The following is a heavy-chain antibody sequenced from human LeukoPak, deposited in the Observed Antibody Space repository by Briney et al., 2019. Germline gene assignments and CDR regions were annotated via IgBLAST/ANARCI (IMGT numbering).Heavy chain of an antibody. J-gene: IGHJ6*02. V-gene: IGHV1-18*01. Sequence: GASVKVSCKASGYTFTSYGISWVRQAPGLGLEWMGWISAYNGNTNYAQKLQGRVTMTTDTSTSTAYMELRSLRSDDTAVYYCARDNIWGVRGVIITYGMDVWGQGTTVTVSS. CDR1: GYTFTSYG. CDR3: ARDNIWGVRGVIITYGMDV. D-gene: IGHD3-10*01. CDR2: ISAYNGNT.